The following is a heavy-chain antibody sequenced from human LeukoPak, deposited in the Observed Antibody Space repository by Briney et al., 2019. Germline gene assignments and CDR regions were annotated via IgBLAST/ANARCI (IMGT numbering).Heavy chain of an antibody. J-gene: IGHJ3*02. V-gene: IGHV4-59*01. D-gene: IGHD3-3*01. CDR1: GGSISSYY. Sequence: SETLSLTCTVSGGSISSYYWSWIRQPPGKGLEWIGYIYYSGSTNYNPSLKSRVTISVDTSKNQFSLKLSSVTAADTAVYYCARERAWYYDFWSGYQDAFDIWGQGTMVTVSS. CDR3: ARERAWYYDFWSGYQDAFDI. CDR2: IYYSGST.